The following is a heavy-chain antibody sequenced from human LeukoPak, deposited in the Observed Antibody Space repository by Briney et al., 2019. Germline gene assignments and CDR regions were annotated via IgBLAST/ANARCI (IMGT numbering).Heavy chain of an antibody. CDR1: GSSINYYY. CDR3: ARRVYSGNYFDY. CDR2: VFYSGST. V-gene: IGHV4-59*08. Sequence: SETLSLTCAVSGSSINYYYWTWVRQPPGRGLEWIGYVFYSGSTNYNPSLKSRVTISLDTSKNQFSLRLTSVTAADTAVYYCARRVYSGNYFDYWGQGILVTVSS. D-gene: IGHD1-26*01. J-gene: IGHJ4*02.